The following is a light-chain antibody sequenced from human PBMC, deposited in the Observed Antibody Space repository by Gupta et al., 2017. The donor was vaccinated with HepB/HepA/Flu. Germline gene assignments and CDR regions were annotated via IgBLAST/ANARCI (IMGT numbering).Light chain of an antibody. CDR1: QSVSGY. Sequence: EIVLTQSPATLSLYPGERATLSCRASQSVSGYLAWYQQKPGQAPRLVMYSASIRASGIPARFSGSGYETDFTLTTISLEPEDFARDYCQYRGAFGQGTKVEIK. V-gene: IGKV3-11*01. J-gene: IGKJ1*01. CDR2: SAS. CDR3: QYRGA.